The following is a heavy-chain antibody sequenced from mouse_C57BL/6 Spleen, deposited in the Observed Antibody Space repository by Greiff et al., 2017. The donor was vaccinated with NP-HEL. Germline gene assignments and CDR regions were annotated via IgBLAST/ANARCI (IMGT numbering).Heavy chain of an antibody. V-gene: IGHV1-82*01. CDR3: ARGDYYGSSPY. CDR2: IYPGDGDT. Sequence: QVQLQQSGPELVKPGASVKISCKASGYAFSSSWMNWVKQRPGKGLEWIGRIYPGDGDTNYNGKFKGKATLTADKSSSTAYMQLSSLTSEDSAVYFCARGDYYGSSPYWGQGTLVTVSA. D-gene: IGHD1-1*01. J-gene: IGHJ3*01. CDR1: GYAFSSSW.